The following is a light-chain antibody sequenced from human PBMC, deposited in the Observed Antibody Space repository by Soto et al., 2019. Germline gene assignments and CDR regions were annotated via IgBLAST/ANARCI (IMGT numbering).Light chain of an antibody. CDR3: QQYYSYPWT. J-gene: IGKJ1*01. V-gene: IGKV1-8*01. Sequence: AIRMTQSPSSLSASTGDRVTITCRASQGISSYLAWYQLKPGKAPKLLIYAASTLQSGVPSRFSGSGSGTDFTLTISCLQSEDFATYYCQQYYSYPWTFGQGTKVEIK. CDR1: QGISSY. CDR2: AAS.